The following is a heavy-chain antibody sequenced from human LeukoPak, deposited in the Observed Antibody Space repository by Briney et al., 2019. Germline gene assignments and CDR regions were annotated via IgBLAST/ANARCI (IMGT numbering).Heavy chain of an antibody. V-gene: IGHV3-48*03. D-gene: IGHD3-10*02. Sequence: GGSLRLSCAASGFTFSSYEMSYISSSGSTIYYADSVKGRFTISRDNAKNSLYLQMNSLGAEDTAVYYCAELGITMIGGVWGKGTTVTISS. J-gene: IGHJ6*04. CDR2: ISSSGSTI. CDR3: AELGITMIGGV. CDR1: GFTFSSYE.